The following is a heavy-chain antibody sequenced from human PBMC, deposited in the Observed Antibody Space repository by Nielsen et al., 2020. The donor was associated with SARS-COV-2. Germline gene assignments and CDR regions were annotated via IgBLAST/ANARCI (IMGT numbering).Heavy chain of an antibody. CDR3: ARCHPPYYLVKYFDY. CDR1: GGSFSGYY. D-gene: IGHD3-10*01. Sequence: SETLSLTCAVYGGSFSGYYWSWIRQPPGKGLEWIGEINHSGSTNYNPSLKSRVTISVDTSKNQFSLKLSSVTAADTAVYYCARCHPPYYLVKYFDYWGQGTLVTVSS. V-gene: IGHV4-34*01. CDR2: INHSGST. J-gene: IGHJ4*02.